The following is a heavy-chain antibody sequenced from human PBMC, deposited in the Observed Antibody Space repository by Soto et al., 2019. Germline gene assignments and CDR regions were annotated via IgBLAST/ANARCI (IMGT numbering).Heavy chain of an antibody. CDR3: ARDQGSHPGD. CDR2: IHHSGST. Sequence: QVQLQESGPGLVRPSGTVSLTCAVSGVSISSDNWWSWVRQPPGKALEWIGEIHHSGSTNSNPSLKRRVTMSVVPSKDLFSLTLSSVTAADTAFYYCARDQGSHPGDWGQGTLVSVSS. V-gene: IGHV4-4*02. CDR1: GVSISSDNW. D-gene: IGHD6-13*01. J-gene: IGHJ4*02.